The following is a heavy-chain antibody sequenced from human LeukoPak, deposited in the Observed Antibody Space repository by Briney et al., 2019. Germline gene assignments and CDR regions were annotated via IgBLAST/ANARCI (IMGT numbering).Heavy chain of an antibody. CDR1: GGSFSGYY. Sequence: SETLSLTCAVYGGSFSGYYWSWIRQPPGKGLEWIGEINHSGSTNYNPSLKSRVTISVDTSKNQFSLKLSSVTAADTAVYYCARVDYYGSGSYYGYGFDYWGQGTLVTVSS. J-gene: IGHJ4*02. CDR2: INHSGST. D-gene: IGHD3-10*01. CDR3: ARVDYYGSGSYYGYGFDY. V-gene: IGHV4-34*01.